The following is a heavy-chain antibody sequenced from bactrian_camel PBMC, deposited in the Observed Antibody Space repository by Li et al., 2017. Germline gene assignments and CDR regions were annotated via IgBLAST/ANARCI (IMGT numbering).Heavy chain of an antibody. CDR2: IDSDGLA. CDR1: EYMKSRPC. D-gene: IGHD5*01. CDR3: AADLGRCRSRRLRAMAPDFGY. Sequence: QLVESGGGSVQAGGSLRLSCVASEYMKSRPCMGWFRQAPGKEREGVAVIDSDGLAKYADSVKGRSTISQDNAKNTLYLQMNSLKPEDTAMYYCAADLGRCRSRRLRAMAPDFGYWGQGTQVTVS. V-gene: IGHV3S53*01. J-gene: IGHJ6*01.